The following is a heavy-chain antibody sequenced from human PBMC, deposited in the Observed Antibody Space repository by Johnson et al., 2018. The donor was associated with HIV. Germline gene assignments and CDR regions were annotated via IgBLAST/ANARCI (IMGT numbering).Heavy chain of an antibody. D-gene: IGHD1-1*01. CDR1: GFTFSSYA. J-gene: IGHJ3*02. CDR3: ARGGVWNDFDAFDI. V-gene: IGHV3-30-3*01. CDR2: ISYDRSNT. Sequence: QVQLVESGGGVVQPGRSLRLSCAASGFTFSSYAMHWVRQAPGKGLEWVAVISYDRSNTYYADSVKGRFTISRDNSKSTLYLQMNSLRAEDTAVYYCARGGVWNDFDAFDIWGQGTMVTVSS.